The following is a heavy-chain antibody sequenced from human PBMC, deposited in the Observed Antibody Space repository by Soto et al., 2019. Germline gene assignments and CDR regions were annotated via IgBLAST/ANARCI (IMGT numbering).Heavy chain of an antibody. V-gene: IGHV2-5*01. D-gene: IGHD4-17*01. CDR3: AQRGYGNYPSDNWFVP. J-gene: IGHJ5*02. Sequence: QITLKESGPTLVKPTQTLTLTCTFSGFSLTTAGAGVGWIRQPPGKALEWLALIYWNDDTRYSPSLKSRLTITKDSSKNQVVLRMTNMNPVDTDTYYYAQRGYGNYPSDNWFVPWGQGILVIVSS. CDR1: GFSLTTAGAG. CDR2: IYWNDDT.